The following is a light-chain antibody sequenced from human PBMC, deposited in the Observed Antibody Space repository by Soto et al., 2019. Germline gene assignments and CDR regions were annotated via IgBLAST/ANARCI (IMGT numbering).Light chain of an antibody. CDR1: QSVSSN. CDR2: GAS. CDR3: QQNNKWPPYT. V-gene: IGKV3-15*01. J-gene: IGKJ2*01. Sequence: EIVMTQSPANLSVSPGERATLSCRASQSVSSNLAWYQQKPGQGPRLLIYGASTRATSIPARFSGSGSGTEFTLTINSLQSEDFAVYYCQQNNKWPPYTFDQGTKLEIK.